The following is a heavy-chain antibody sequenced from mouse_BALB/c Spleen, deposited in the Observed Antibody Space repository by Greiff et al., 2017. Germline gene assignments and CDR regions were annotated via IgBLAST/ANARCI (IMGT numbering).Heavy chain of an antibody. V-gene: IGHV7-3*02. Sequence: EVKLVESGGGLVQPGGSLRLSCAPSGFTFTDYYMSWVRQPPGKALEWLGFIRNKANGYTTEYSASVKGRFTISRDNSQSILYLQMNTLRAEDSATYYSARDRGLQTWFAYWGQGTLGTVAA. CDR3: ARDRGLQTWFAY. CDR2: IRNKANGYTT. CDR1: GFTFTDYY. D-gene: IGHD3-1*01. J-gene: IGHJ3*01.